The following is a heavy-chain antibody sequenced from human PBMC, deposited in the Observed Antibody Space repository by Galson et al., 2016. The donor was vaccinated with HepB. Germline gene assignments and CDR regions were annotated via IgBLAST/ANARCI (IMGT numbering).Heavy chain of an antibody. CDR1: GGSIISGGYY. J-gene: IGHJ6*01. CDR3: ARAPCSGGSCYSYYQYYYGIDV. Sequence: TLSLTCTVSGGSIISGGYYWSWIRQHPGKGLEWIGYIYYSGSTHYNPSLKSRVTISVDTSKNQFSLRLSSVSAADTAVYYCARAPCSGGSCYSYYQYYYGIDV. D-gene: IGHD2-15*01. V-gene: IGHV4-31*03. CDR2: IYYSGST.